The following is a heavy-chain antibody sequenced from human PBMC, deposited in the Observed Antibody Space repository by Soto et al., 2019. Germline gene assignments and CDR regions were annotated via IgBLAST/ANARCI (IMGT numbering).Heavy chain of an antibody. CDR2: INANSGGT. CDR1: GYTFSDYY. D-gene: IGHD6-19*01. CDR3: ARLQIEVAGSN. J-gene: IGHJ4*02. Sequence: GASVKVSCKASGYTFSDYYMHWVLQAPGQGLEWMGWINANSGGTTYAQKFQGRVTMTRDTSTSTAYMELSRLSSDDTAIYYCARLQIEVAGSNWGQGTLVTVSS. V-gene: IGHV1-2*02.